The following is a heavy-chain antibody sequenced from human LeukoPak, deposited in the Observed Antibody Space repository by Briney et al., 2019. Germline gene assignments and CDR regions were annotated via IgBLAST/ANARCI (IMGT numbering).Heavy chain of an antibody. CDR2: IYYSGST. Sequence: SETLSLTCTVSGGSISSSSYYWGWIRQPPGKGLEWIGSIYYSGSTYYNPSLKSRVTISVDTSKNQFSLKLSSVTAADTAVYYCARELEDGYIIDAFDIWGQGTMVTVSS. V-gene: IGHV4-39*07. J-gene: IGHJ3*02. CDR1: GGSISSSSYY. CDR3: ARELEDGYIIDAFDI. D-gene: IGHD5-24*01.